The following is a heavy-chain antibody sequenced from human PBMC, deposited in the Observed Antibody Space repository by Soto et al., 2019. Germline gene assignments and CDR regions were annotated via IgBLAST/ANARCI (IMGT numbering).Heavy chain of an antibody. Sequence: SVKVSFKASGGTFSSYTISWVRQAPGQGLEWMGRIIPILGIANYAQKFQGRVTITADKSTSTAYMELSSLRSEDTAVYYCARAGGIVVVPAAMNWFDPWGQGTLVTVSS. J-gene: IGHJ5*02. D-gene: IGHD2-2*01. V-gene: IGHV1-69*02. CDR3: ARAGGIVVVPAAMNWFDP. CDR2: IIPILGIA. CDR1: GGTFSSYT.